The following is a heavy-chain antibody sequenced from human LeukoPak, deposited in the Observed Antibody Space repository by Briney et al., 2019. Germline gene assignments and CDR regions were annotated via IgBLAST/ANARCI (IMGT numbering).Heavy chain of an antibody. CDR2: IYHSGST. D-gene: IGHD2-2*01. V-gene: IGHV4-39*07. J-gene: IGHJ6*03. CDR3: ARRPYCSSTSCYYYYMDV. CDR1: GGSISSSSYY. Sequence: KPSETLSLTCTVSGGSISSSSYYWGWTRQPPGKGLEWIGSIYHSGSTYYNPSLKSRVTISVDTSKNQFSLKLSSVTAADTAVYYCARRPYCSSTSCYYYYMDVGGKGTTVTVSS.